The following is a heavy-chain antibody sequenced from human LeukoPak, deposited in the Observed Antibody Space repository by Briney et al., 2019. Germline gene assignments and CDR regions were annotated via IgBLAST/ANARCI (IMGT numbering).Heavy chain of an antibody. Sequence: SETLSLTCTVSGGSISSYYWSWIRQPPGKGLEWIGYIYYSGSTNYNPSLKSRVTISVDTSKNQFSLKLSSVTAADTAVYYCARDQGGYSSSWIDYWGQGTLVTVSS. J-gene: IGHJ4*02. CDR1: GGSISSYY. V-gene: IGHV4-59*01. CDR3: ARDQGGYSSSWIDY. D-gene: IGHD6-13*01. CDR2: IYYSGST.